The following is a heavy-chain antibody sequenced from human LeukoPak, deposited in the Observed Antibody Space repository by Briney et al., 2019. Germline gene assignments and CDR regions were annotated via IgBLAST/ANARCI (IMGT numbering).Heavy chain of an antibody. CDR2: ISSSGSTI. V-gene: IGHV3-11*04. Sequence: LSLTCAVYGGSFSGYYWSWIRQAPGKGLEWVSYISSSGSTIYYADSVKGRFTISRDNAKNSLYLQMNSLRAEDTAVYYCAREDYDFWSGYNWFDPWGQGTLVTVSS. CDR3: AREDYDFWSGYNWFDP. CDR1: GGSFSGYY. J-gene: IGHJ5*02. D-gene: IGHD3-3*01.